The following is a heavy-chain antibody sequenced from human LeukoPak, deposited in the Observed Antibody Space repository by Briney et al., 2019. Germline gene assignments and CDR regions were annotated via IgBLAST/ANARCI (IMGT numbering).Heavy chain of an antibody. D-gene: IGHD3-10*01. J-gene: IGHJ4*02. CDR2: ISYDGSNK. CDR3: ANYGSGGIDY. V-gene: IGHV3-30*18. CDR1: GFTFSSYG. Sequence: RAGGSLRLSCAASGFTFSSYGMHWVRQAPGKGLEWVAVISYDGSNKYYADSVKGRFTISRDNSKNTLYLQMNSLRAEDTAVYYCANYGSGGIDYWGQGTLVTVSS.